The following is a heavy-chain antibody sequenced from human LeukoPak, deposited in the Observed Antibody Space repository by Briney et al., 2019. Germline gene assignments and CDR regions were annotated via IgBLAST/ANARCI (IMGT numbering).Heavy chain of an antibody. V-gene: IGHV4-34*01. J-gene: IGHJ6*03. CDR3: AREIAAAAGSYYYYYYMDV. Sequence: PSETLSLTCAVYGGSFSGYYWSWIRQPPGKGLEWIGEINHSGSTNYNPSLKSRVTISVDTSKNQFSLKLSSVTAADTAVYYCAREIAAAAGSYYYYYYMDVWGKGTTVTVSS. D-gene: IGHD6-13*01. CDR2: INHSGST. CDR1: GGSFSGYY.